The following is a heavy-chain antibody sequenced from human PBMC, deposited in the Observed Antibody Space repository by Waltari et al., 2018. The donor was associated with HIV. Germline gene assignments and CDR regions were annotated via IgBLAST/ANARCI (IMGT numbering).Heavy chain of an antibody. CDR1: GFTCDDYT. J-gene: IGHJ3*02. V-gene: IGHV3-43*01. CDR3: AKAGSRDGSQRGAFDI. D-gene: IGHD3-10*01. Sequence: EGQLVESGGVVVQAGGSLRLSCEASGFTCDDYTMHWVRPAQGKVLEWVSRISWDGGSTYYADSVKGRFTISRDNSKNSLYLQMNSLRTEDTALYYCAKAGSRDGSQRGAFDIWGQGTMVTVSS. CDR2: ISWDGGST.